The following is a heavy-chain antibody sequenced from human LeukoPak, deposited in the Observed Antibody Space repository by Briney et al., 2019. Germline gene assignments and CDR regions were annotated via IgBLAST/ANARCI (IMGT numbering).Heavy chain of an antibody. CDR2: ISSRGTTI. CDR1: GFTFGSYS. CDR3: AREYGATIDY. V-gene: IGHV3-48*01. D-gene: IGHD5-12*01. Sequence: GGSLRLSCAASGFTFGSYSMNWVRQAPGKGLEWISFISSRGTTISYADSVKGRFTISRDNAKNSLYLQMNSLRAEDTAVYYCAREYGATIDYWGQGTLVTVSS. J-gene: IGHJ4*02.